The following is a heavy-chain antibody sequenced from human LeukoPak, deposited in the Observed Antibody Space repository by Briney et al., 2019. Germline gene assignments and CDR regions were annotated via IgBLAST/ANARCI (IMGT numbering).Heavy chain of an antibody. CDR1: GFTFSSYA. J-gene: IGHJ4*02. Sequence: GGSLRLSCAAPGFTFSSYAMSWVRQAPGKGLEWVTTISGSGGTTYYAEFVKGRFTISRDNSKNTLYLQMNSLRAEDTAVYYCARQFDCWGQGTLVTVSS. V-gene: IGHV3-23*01. CDR3: ARQFDC. CDR2: ISGSGGTT.